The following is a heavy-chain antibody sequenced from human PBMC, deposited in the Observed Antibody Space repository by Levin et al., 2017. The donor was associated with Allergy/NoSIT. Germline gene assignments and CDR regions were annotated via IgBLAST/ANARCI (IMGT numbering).Heavy chain of an antibody. CDR3: ARGNSMQGAN. D-gene: IGHD5-24*01. CDR1: GYTFTGYY. Sequence: ASVKVSCKASGYTFTGYYMYWVQQAPGQGLEWLGSINPNSGGTYYAQKFQGRVTMTWDTSVNTVYMELSRLRSDDTAMYFCARGNSMQGANWGQGTQVTVSS. V-gene: IGHV1-2*02. CDR2: INPNSGGT. J-gene: IGHJ4*02.